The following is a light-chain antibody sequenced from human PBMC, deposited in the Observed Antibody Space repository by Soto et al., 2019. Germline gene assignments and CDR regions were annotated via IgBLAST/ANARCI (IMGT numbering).Light chain of an antibody. CDR3: QQYGSSPPEGT. CDR2: GAS. J-gene: IGKJ1*01. CDR1: QSVSSSY. V-gene: IGKV3-20*01. Sequence: EIVLTQSPGTLSLPPGERATLSCRASQSVSSSYLAWYQQKPGQAPRLLIYGASSRATGIPDRFSGSGSGTDFTLTISRLEPEDFAVYYCQQYGSSPPEGTFGQGTKVEIK.